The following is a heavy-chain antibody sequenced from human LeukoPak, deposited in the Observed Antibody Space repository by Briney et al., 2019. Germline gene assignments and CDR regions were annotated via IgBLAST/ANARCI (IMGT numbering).Heavy chain of an antibody. V-gene: IGHV6-1*01. J-gene: IGHJ4*02. CDR2: TYYRSKWYN. D-gene: IGHD3-22*01. Sequence: SQTLSLTCAISGDSVSSNSATWNWIRQSPSRGLEWLGRTYYRSKWYNDYAVSVNSRISINPDTSNNQFSLRLNSVTPEDTALYYCAREDSSGLYFAYRGQGTLVTVSS. CDR1: GDSVSSNSAT. CDR3: AREDSSGLYFAY.